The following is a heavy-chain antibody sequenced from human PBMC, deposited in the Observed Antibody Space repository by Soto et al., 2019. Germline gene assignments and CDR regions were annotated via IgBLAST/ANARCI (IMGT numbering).Heavy chain of an antibody. CDR1: RFTFSDYS. J-gene: IGHJ4*02. CDR2: ISSRTSRV. Sequence: LRLSCAASRFTFSDYSMNWVRQAPGKGLEWVSYISSRTSRVYYADSVKGRFTISRDNGKNSLFLQMNSVSDEDTAVYYCARDLGYYDSTGYFDSWGQGTLVTVS. V-gene: IGHV3-48*02. D-gene: IGHD3-22*01. CDR3: ARDLGYYDSTGYFDS.